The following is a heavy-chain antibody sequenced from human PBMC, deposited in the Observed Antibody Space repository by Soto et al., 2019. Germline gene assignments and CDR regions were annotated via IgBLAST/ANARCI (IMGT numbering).Heavy chain of an antibody. V-gene: IGHV3-53*02. CDR3: ATYTSMDY. CDR1: GFTVSNNY. Sequence: EVQLVETGGGLIQPGGSLRLSCAASGFTVSNNYMSWVRQAPGKGLEWVSLIYSGGSTFYADSVKGRFTISRDNSKNTLFLQMNSLRAEDTAVYFCATYTSMDYWGQGTLVTVSS. D-gene: IGHD6-13*01. J-gene: IGHJ4*02. CDR2: IYSGGST.